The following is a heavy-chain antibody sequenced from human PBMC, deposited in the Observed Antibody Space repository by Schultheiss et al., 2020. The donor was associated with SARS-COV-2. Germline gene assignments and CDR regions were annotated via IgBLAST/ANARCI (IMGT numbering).Heavy chain of an antibody. J-gene: IGHJ6*02. V-gene: IGHV4-4*07. CDR2: INRSANT. Sequence: SETLSLTCTVSGGSVSDFQWIWIRQPAGKGLEWIGRINRSANTNYNPSLNSRITVSTDASANQFSLKLTSVTAADTALYFCARDNGFYAVDVWGQGTTVTVSS. D-gene: IGHD2-8*01. CDR1: GGSVSDFQ. CDR3: ARDNGFYAVDV.